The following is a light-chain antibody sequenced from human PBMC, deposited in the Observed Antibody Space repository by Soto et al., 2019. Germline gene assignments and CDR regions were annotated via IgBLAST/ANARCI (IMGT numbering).Light chain of an antibody. J-gene: IGKJ3*01. CDR1: QSVSNY. V-gene: IGKV3-11*01. CDR3: QQRGV. Sequence: EIVLTQSPAALSSTPGERAALSCRASQSVSNYLAWYQQKPGQAPRLLIYDASTRATGIPARFSGSGSGADFTLTISSLEPEDFAVYYCQQRGVFGPGTKVDIK. CDR2: DAS.